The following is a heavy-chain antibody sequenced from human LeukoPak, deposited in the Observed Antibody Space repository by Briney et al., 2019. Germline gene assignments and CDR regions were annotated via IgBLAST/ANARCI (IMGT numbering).Heavy chain of an antibody. J-gene: IGHJ3*02. CDR3: ARDPGIAAAFDAFDI. D-gene: IGHD6-13*01. Sequence: PGGSLRLSCAASGFTFTSYWMSWVCQAPGKGLEWVANIKEDGSEKYYVDSVKGRFTISRDNAKNSLYLQMNSLRAEDTAVYYCARDPGIAAAFDAFDIWGQGTMVTVSS. V-gene: IGHV3-7*01. CDR1: GFTFTSYW. CDR2: IKEDGSEK.